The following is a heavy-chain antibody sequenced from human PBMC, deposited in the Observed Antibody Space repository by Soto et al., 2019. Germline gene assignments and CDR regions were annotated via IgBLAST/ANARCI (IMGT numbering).Heavy chain of an antibody. CDR1: GSTFSSYA. CDR3: ARDGRNYGSGSYYLV. Sequence: SVKVSCKASGSTFSSYAISWVRQAPGQGLEWMGGIIPIFGTANYAQKFQGRVTITADESTSTAYMELSSLRSEDTAVYYCARDGRNYGSGSYYLVWGQGTLVTVSS. V-gene: IGHV1-69*13. CDR2: IIPIFGTA. D-gene: IGHD3-10*01. J-gene: IGHJ4*02.